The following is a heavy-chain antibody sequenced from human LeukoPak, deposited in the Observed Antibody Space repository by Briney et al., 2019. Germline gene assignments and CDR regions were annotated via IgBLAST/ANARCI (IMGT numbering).Heavy chain of an antibody. CDR3: ARDRPLHYYDSSGYYY. V-gene: IGHV3-11*01. CDR2: ISSSGSTI. D-gene: IGHD3-22*01. Sequence: GGSLRLSCAASGFTFSDYYMSWIRQAPGKGLEWVSYISSSGSTIYYADSVKGRFTISRDNAKNSLYLQMNSLRAEDTAVYYCARDRPLHYYDSSGYYYWGQGTLVTVSS. CDR1: GFTFSDYY. J-gene: IGHJ4*02.